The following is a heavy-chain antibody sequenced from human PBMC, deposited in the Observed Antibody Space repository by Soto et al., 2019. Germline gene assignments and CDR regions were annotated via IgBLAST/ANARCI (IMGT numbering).Heavy chain of an antibody. CDR1: GGSFSGYY. CDR2: INHSGST. V-gene: IGHV4-34*01. Sequence: SETLSLTCAVYGGSFSGYYWSWIRQPPGKGLEWIGEINHSGSTNYNPSLKSRVTISVDTSRNQFSLKLTSVTAADTAVYYCARGPITTNPRFDPWGQGTLVTVSS. J-gene: IGHJ5*02. D-gene: IGHD3-22*01. CDR3: ARGPITTNPRFDP.